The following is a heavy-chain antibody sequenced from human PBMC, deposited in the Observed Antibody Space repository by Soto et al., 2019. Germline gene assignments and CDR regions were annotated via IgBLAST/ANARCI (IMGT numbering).Heavy chain of an antibody. D-gene: IGHD4-17*01. CDR1: GFTFSSYA. J-gene: IGHJ4*02. Sequence: PGGSLRLSCAASGFTFSSYAMHWVRQAPGKGLEWVAVISYDGSNKYYADSVKGRFTISRDNSKNTLYLQMNSLRAEDTAVYYCPRDNTHDYGDYVMGYWGQGTLVPVSP. CDR3: PRDNTHDYGDYVMGY. CDR2: ISYDGSNK. V-gene: IGHV3-30-3*01.